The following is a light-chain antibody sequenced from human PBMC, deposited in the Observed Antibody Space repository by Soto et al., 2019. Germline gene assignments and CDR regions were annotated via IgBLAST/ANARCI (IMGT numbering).Light chain of an antibody. J-gene: IGKJ3*01. Sequence: EIVLTQSPGTLSLSPGERATLSCRASQSVSSGYLAWFQPKPGPAPRLLIYGASSRATAIPYSFSGSGSGRDCTLTVSGLEAEDFGVYYCQQYGSSPFPFGPGTKVDIK. CDR2: GAS. CDR1: QSVSSGY. V-gene: IGKV3-20*01. CDR3: QQYGSSPFP.